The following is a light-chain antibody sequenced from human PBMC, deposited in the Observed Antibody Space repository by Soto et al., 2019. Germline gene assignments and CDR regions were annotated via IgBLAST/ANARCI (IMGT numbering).Light chain of an antibody. CDR1: QSVLSSSNNKNF. V-gene: IGKV4-1*01. Sequence: DIVLTQSPDSLAVSLGERATINCKSSQSVLSSSNNKNFLTWYQQKPGQSPKLLIYWASTRESGVPDRFSGSWSGTDFTLTISSLQAEDVALYYCQQYFRIPYTFGQGTKLEIK. J-gene: IGKJ2*01. CDR2: WAS. CDR3: QQYFRIPYT.